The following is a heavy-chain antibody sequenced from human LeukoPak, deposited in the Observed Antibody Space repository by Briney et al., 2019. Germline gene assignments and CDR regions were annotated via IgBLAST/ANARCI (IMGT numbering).Heavy chain of an antibody. CDR2: ISGSGGST. CDR1: EFTFSNYA. J-gene: IGHJ4*02. Sequence: PGGSLRLSCAASEFTFSNYAMTWVRQAPGKGLEWVSAISGSGGSTYYADSVKGRFTISRDNSKNTLYLQMNSLRAEDTAVYYCAKCGTSSGFAYWGQGSLVTVSS. V-gene: IGHV3-23*01. D-gene: IGHD1/OR15-1a*01. CDR3: AKCGTSSGFAY.